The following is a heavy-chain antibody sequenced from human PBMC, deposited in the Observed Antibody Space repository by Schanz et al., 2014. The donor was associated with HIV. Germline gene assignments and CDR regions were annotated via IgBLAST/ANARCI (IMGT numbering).Heavy chain of an antibody. J-gene: IGHJ4*02. Sequence: QVQLVESGGGVVQPGRSRRLSCAVSGFTFSNYAMHWVRQAPGKGLEWVAVISFDGNNKYYADSVKGRFTFSRDISKNTLYLQMNSLRAEDTAVYYCAKEEQQLGGVGGYHFDYWGQGTLVTVSS. D-gene: IGHD6-13*01. CDR3: AKEEQQLGGVGGYHFDY. V-gene: IGHV3-30-3*01. CDR2: ISFDGNNK. CDR1: GFTFSNYA.